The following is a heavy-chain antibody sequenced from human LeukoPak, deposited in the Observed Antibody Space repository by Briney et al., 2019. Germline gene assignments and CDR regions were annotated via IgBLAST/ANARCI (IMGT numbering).Heavy chain of an antibody. J-gene: IGHJ4*02. D-gene: IGHD6-13*01. Sequence: GGSLRLSCAASGFTFRSYSMNWVRQAPGKGLEWVSAIAPSSTYIYYADSVKGRFTISRDNAENSLYLQMNSLRVEDTAVYYCTRDEGRSRTQCFDYWGQGTLVTVSS. CDR2: IAPSSTYI. V-gene: IGHV3-21*01. CDR3: TRDEGRSRTQCFDY. CDR1: GFTFRSYS.